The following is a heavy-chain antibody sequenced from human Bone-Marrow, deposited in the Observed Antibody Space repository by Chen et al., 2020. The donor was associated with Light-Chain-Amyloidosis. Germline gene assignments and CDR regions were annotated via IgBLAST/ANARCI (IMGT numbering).Heavy chain of an antibody. CDR2: FRPSGGSP. Sequence: QMQLVQSGAEVKKPGASVKVSCKASGYTFTTYYIHWVRQAPGQGLEWVGVFRPSGGSPTYAQKLQGRVTLTGDTSTSTVFLELSSLRSDDTAVYYCANDYVLGQGTTVTVSS. CDR3: ANDYV. D-gene: IGHD3-16*01. J-gene: IGHJ6*02. CDR1: GYTFTTYY. V-gene: IGHV1-46*01.